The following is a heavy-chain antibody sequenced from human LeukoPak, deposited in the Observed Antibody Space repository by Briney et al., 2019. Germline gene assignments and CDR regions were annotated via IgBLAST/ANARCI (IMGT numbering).Heavy chain of an antibody. CDR1: GGSISSSSYY. CDR3: ARQTPYDILTGYYVDWFDP. Sequence: SETLSLTCTVSGGSISSSSYYWGWIRQPPGKGLEWIGSVYYSGSTYYHPSLKSRVTISVDTSKNQFSLKLSSVTAADTAVYYCARQTPYDILTGYYVDWFDPWGQGTLVTVSS. V-gene: IGHV4-39*01. D-gene: IGHD3-9*01. J-gene: IGHJ5*02. CDR2: VYYSGST.